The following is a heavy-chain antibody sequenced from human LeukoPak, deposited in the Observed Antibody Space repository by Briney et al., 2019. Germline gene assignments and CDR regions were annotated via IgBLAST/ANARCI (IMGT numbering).Heavy chain of an antibody. D-gene: IGHD3-22*01. CDR3: ARLPRYYDSRGYYILFDK. J-gene: IGHJ4*02. Sequence: SETLSLTCTVSGGSISSTSYYWGWIRQPPGKGLEWIGSMYYSGSTYYNPSLKSRVTIPVDTSKNQFSLKLNSVTAADTAVYYCARLPRYYDSRGYYILFDKWGQGTLVTVSS. V-gene: IGHV4-39*01. CDR1: GGSISSTSYY. CDR2: MYYSGST.